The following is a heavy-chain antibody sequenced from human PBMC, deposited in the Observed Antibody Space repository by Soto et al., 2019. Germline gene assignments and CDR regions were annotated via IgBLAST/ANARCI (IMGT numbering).Heavy chain of an antibody. J-gene: IGHJ4*02. CDR2: ISYDGSNK. CDR3: ARDASDGSGSEMTAFDY. Sequence: QVQLVESGGGVVQPGRSLRLSCAASGFTFSSYAMHWVRQAPGKGLEWVAVISYDGSNKYYADSVKGRFTISRDNSKNTLYLQMNSLRAEDTAVYYCARDASDGSGSEMTAFDYWGQGTLVTVSS. D-gene: IGHD1-26*01. V-gene: IGHV3-30-3*01. CDR1: GFTFSSYA.